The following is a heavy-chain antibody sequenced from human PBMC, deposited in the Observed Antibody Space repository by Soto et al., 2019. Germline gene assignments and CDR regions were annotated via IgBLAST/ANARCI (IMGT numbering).Heavy chain of an antibody. V-gene: IGHV3-53*01. J-gene: IGHJ2*01. CDR2: LYSDGTA. CDR1: GFSVSSNY. D-gene: IGHD3-16*01. Sequence: EVQLVESGGGLIQPGGSLRLSCGAYGFSVSSNYMNWVRQAPGKGLEWVSVLYSDGTAHYADSVKGRFTISRDNSENTLYLQMHSLRADDTAVYFCARDWGRDAGSYWYFDLWGRGTLVTVSS. CDR3: ARDWGRDAGSYWYFDL.